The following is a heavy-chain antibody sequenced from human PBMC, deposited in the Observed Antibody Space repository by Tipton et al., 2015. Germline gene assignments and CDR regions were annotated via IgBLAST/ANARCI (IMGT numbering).Heavy chain of an antibody. Sequence: GSLRLSCAASGFTFSSSWMHWVRQAPGKGLVGVSRIKSDGSSISSADSVKGRFTVSRDHAKNTLYLQMNSLRVEDTAVYYCASYDPVIGGVRYYGMDVWGKGTTVTVSS. CDR3: ASYDPVIGGVRYYGMDV. J-gene: IGHJ6*04. CDR1: GFTFSSSW. CDR2: IKSDGSSI. D-gene: IGHD3-16*01. V-gene: IGHV3-74*01.